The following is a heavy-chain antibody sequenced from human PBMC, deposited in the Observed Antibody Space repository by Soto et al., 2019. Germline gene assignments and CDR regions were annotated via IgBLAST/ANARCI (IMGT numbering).Heavy chain of an antibody. CDR2: TYYRSKWYN. CDR1: GDSVSSNSAA. Sequence: SQTLSLTCAISGDSVSSNSAAWNWIRLSPSRDLEWLGRTYYRSKWYNDYAVSVKSRITINPDTSKNQFSLQLNSVTPEDTAVYYCARGKLMTTVTHSQYYYYMDVWGKGTTVTVSS. D-gene: IGHD4-17*01. V-gene: IGHV6-1*01. J-gene: IGHJ6*03. CDR3: ARGKLMTTVTHSQYYYYMDV.